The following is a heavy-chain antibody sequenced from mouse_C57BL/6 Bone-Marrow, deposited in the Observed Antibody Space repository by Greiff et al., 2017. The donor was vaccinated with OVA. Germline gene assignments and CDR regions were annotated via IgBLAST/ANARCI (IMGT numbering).Heavy chain of an antibody. Sequence: VQLQQSGAELVKPGASVKLSCKASGYTFTSYWMHWVKQRPGRGLEWIGRIAPNSGGTKYNEKFKSKATLTVDKPSSTAYMQLSSLTSEDSAVYYCARWDYEDYWGQGTTLTVSS. J-gene: IGHJ2*01. D-gene: IGHD2-4*01. CDR1: GYTFTSYW. V-gene: IGHV1-72*01. CDR2: IAPNSGGT. CDR3: ARWDYEDY.